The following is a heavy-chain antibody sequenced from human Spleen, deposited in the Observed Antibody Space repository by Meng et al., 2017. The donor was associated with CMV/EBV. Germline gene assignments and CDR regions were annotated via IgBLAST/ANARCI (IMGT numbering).Heavy chain of an antibody. CDR2: ISSSSTI. Sequence: GGSLRLSCAASVFTFSSYGMNWVRQAPGKGLEWVSYISSSSTIYYADSVKGRFTISRDNAKNSLYLQMNSLRAEDTAVYYCAREGGLAVATNWFDPWGQGTLVTVSS. CDR1: VFTFSSYG. J-gene: IGHJ5*02. V-gene: IGHV3-48*03. CDR3: AREGGLAVATNWFDP. D-gene: IGHD5-12*01.